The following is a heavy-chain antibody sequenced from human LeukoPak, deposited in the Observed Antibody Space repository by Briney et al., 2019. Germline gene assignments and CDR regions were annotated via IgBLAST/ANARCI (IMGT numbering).Heavy chain of an antibody. J-gene: IGHJ4*02. CDR1: GFTFNTFN. Sequence: GGSLRLSCAASGFTFNTFNMNWVRQAPGKGLEWVSSITSGGDYIYYADSVKGRFTTSRDNAKNSLSLQLNSLRVGDTAVYYCVRLWDSSGFFGYWGQGALVTVSS. CDR2: ITSGGDYI. V-gene: IGHV3-21*01. D-gene: IGHD3-22*01. CDR3: VRLWDSSGFFGY.